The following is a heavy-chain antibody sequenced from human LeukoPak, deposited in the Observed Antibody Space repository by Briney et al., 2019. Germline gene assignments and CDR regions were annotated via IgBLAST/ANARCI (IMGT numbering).Heavy chain of an antibody. Sequence: GGSLRLSCAASGFTFRDYTMNWVRQTPGKGLEWVSSINKGGSYMTYADSVKGRFTVSRDNAKNSLFLQMNNLRVEDTAVYFCAREVLIVVEPAANTIDYWGQGTRVTVSS. CDR3: AREVLIVVEPAANTIDY. CDR1: GFTFRDYT. J-gene: IGHJ4*02. V-gene: IGHV3-21*01. CDR2: INKGGSYM. D-gene: IGHD2-2*01.